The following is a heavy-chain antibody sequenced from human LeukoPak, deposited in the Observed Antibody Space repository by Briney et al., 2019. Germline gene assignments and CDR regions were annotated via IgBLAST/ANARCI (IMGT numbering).Heavy chain of an antibody. V-gene: IGHV3-15*05. CDR2: IKSKADGGTT. CDR1: GFTFSSYA. J-gene: IGHJ4*02. Sequence: GGSLRLSCAASGFTFSSYAMSWVRQAPGKGLEWVGRIKSKADGGTTDHATSVKGRFIISRDDSKNTLYLQMSSLKTEDTAVYYCTTDAGYSSRWYNYWGQGTLVTVSS. D-gene: IGHD6-13*01. CDR3: TTDAGYSSRWYNY.